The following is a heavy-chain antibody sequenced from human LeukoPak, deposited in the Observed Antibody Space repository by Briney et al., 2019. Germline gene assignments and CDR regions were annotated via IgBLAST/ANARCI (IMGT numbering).Heavy chain of an antibody. V-gene: IGHV3-11*04. Sequence: PGGSLRLSCAASGFTFSDYYMSWIRQAPGKGLEWVSYISSSGSTIYYADSVKGRFTISRDNAKNSLYLQMNSLRAEDTAVYYCARDVDYYGSGSYSCWFDPWGQGTLVTVSS. CDR1: GFTFSDYY. CDR2: ISSSGSTI. CDR3: ARDVDYYGSGSYSCWFDP. D-gene: IGHD3-10*01. J-gene: IGHJ5*02.